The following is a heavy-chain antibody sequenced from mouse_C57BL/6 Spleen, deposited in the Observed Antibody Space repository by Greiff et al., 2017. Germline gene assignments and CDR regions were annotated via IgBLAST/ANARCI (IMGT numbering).Heavy chain of an antibody. V-gene: IGHV1-59*01. D-gene: IGHD1-1*01. CDR1: GYTFTSYW. Sequence: QVQLQQPGAELVRPGTSVKLSCKASGYTFTSYWMHWVKQRPGQGLEWIGVIDPSDSYTNYNQTFKGKATLTVDKSSSTAYMQLSSLTSEDSAVYYCAREGITTVVNAMDYWGQGTSVTVSS. CDR3: AREGITTVVNAMDY. CDR2: IDPSDSYT. J-gene: IGHJ4*01.